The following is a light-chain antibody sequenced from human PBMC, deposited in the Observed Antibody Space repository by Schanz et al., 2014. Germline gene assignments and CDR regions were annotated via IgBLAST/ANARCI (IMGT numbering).Light chain of an antibody. V-gene: IGLV2-11*01. CDR1: SSDVGGYDY. J-gene: IGLJ3*02. CDR3: CSYAGSYTLRV. Sequence: QSVLTQPPSASGSPGQSVAISCTGTSSDVGGYDYVSWYQKHPGKAPKLMIYDVSKRPSGVPDRFSGSKSGNTASLTISGLQAEDEADYYCCSYAGSYTLRVFGGGTKLTVL. CDR2: DVS.